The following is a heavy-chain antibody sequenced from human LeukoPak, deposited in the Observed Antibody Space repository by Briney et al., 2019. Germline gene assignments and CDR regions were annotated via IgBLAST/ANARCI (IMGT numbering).Heavy chain of an antibody. V-gene: IGHV3-30*03. CDR2: ISYDGSNK. D-gene: IGHD5-24*01. CDR3: ARKEMAPN. CDR1: GFTFSTYD. J-gene: IGHJ4*02. Sequence: SGGSLGLSCAASGFTFSTYDMHWVRQAPGKGLEWVAVISYDGSNKYYADSVKGRFTISRDNSKNTLYLQMNNLRAEDTAVYYCARKEMAPNWGQGTLVTVSS.